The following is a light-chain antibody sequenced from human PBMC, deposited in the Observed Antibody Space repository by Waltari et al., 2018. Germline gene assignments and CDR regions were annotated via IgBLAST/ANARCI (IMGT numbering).Light chain of an antibody. CDR3: QQYNNWPPGT. V-gene: IGKV3-15*01. CDR2: RAS. J-gene: IGKJ1*01. Sequence: ETVVTQSPATLSMSPGERATLSCRTSQSIGSSLAWYQQRPGQAPRLLIYRASTRATGIPDRFSGSGSETEFTLTISSLQSEDIAVYYWQQYNNWPPGTFGQGTKVEI. CDR1: QSIGSS.